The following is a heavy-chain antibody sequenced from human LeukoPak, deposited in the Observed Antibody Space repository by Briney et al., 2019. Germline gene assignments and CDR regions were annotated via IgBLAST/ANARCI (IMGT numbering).Heavy chain of an antibody. CDR1: GGSISSSSYY. V-gene: IGHV4-61*01. CDR3: ARESTDYYYYMDV. Sequence: SETLSLTCTVSGGSISSSSYYWGWIRQPPGKGLEWIGYIYYSGSTNYNPSLKSRVTISVDTSKNQFSLKLSSVTAADTAVYYCARESTDYYYYMDVWGKGTTVTVSS. CDR2: IYYSGST. J-gene: IGHJ6*03.